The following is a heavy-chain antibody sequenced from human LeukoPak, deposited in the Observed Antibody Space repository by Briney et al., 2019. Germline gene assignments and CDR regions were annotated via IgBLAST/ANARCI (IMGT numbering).Heavy chain of an antibody. CDR1: GGSFSGYY. CDR2: INHSGST. Sequence: SETLSLTCAVYGGSFSGYYWSWIRQLPGKGLEWIGEINHSGSTNYNPSLKSRVTISVDTSKNQFSLKLSSVTAADTAVYYCARDVAAAGTPQIYFDYWGQGTLVTVSS. D-gene: IGHD6-13*01. J-gene: IGHJ4*02. CDR3: ARDVAAAGTPQIYFDY. V-gene: IGHV4-34*01.